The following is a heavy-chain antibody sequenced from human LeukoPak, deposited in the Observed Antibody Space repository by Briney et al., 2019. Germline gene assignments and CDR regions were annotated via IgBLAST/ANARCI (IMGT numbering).Heavy chain of an antibody. CDR1: GFTFSSYG. Sequence: GGSLRLSCAASGFTFSSYGIHWVRQAPGKGLEWVAFIRYDGSNKYYTDSVKGRFTISRDNSKNTLYLQMNSLRPEDTALYHCAKEVDCPSDCLFFHSWGQGTLVTASS. CDR3: AKEVDCPSDCLFFHS. V-gene: IGHV3-30*02. J-gene: IGHJ4*02. D-gene: IGHD2-21*02. CDR2: IRYDGSNK.